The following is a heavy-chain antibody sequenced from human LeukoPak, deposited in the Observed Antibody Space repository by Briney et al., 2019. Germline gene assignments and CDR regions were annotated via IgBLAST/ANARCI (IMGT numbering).Heavy chain of an antibody. CDR1: GFIFSNYD. D-gene: IGHD2-21*01. V-gene: IGHV3-23*01. Sequence: GGPLRLSCAASGFIFSNYDMHGPPRAPGKALEWVSGISSAGDNTYHAHSVKGRFTIPRHNSKNTLYLQMNSLRAEDTAVYYCAKSVVVGRVFPGLDFWGQGALVTVSS. CDR3: AKSVVVGRVFPGLDF. J-gene: IGHJ4*02. CDR2: ISSAGDNT.